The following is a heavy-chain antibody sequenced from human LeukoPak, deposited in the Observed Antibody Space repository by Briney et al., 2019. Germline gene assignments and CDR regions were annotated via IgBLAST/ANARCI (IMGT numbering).Heavy chain of an antibody. V-gene: IGHV3-33*01. CDR1: GFTFSSYG. Sequence: GGSLRLSCAASGFTFSSYGMHWVRQAPGKGLEWVAVIWYDGSNKYYADSVKGRFTISRDNSKNTLYLQMDSLRAEDTAVYYCARDWQSSSIDYWGQGTLVTVSS. J-gene: IGHJ4*02. CDR2: IWYDGSNK. D-gene: IGHD6-6*01. CDR3: ARDWQSSSIDY.